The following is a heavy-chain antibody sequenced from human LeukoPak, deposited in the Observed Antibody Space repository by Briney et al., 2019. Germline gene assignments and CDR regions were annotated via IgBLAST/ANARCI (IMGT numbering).Heavy chain of an antibody. D-gene: IGHD3-22*01. Sequence: SETLSLTCTVSGGSINSYYWSWIRQPPGKGLEWIGDIFYSGSTNYNPSLKSRVTISVDTSKNQFSLKLSPVTAADTAVYYCARRNRYYYNSSGSHSYYYGMDVWGQGTTVTVSS. V-gene: IGHV4-59*08. J-gene: IGHJ6*02. CDR3: ARRNRYYYNSSGSHSYYYGMDV. CDR2: IFYSGST. CDR1: GGSINSYY.